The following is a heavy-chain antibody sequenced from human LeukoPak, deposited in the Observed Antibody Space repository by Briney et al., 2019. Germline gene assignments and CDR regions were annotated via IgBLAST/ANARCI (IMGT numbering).Heavy chain of an antibody. CDR1: GGSISSSNW. J-gene: IGHJ5*02. CDR2: IYHSGST. CDR3: ARDNWGTYNWFDP. V-gene: IGHV4-4*02. D-gene: IGHD7-27*01. Sequence: SETLSLTCAVSGGSISSSNWWSWVRQPPGKGLEWIGEIYHSGSTNYNPSLKSRVTISVDTSKNQFSLKLSSVTAADTAVYYCARDNWGTYNWFDPWGQGTLVTVSS.